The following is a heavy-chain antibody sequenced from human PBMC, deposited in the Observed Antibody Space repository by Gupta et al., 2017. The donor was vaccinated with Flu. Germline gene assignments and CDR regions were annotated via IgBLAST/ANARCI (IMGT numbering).Heavy chain of an antibody. V-gene: IGHV3-21*01. CDR1: GFTFSSYS. Sequence: EVQLVESGGGLVKPGGSLRLSCAASGFTFSSYSMNWVRQAPGKGLEWFSSISSSRSYIYYADSVKGRFTISRDNDKNSLYLQMNSLRAEDTAVYYCARDEGSVVTRTYFDYWGQGTLVTVSS. D-gene: IGHD1-7*01. J-gene: IGHJ4*02. CDR3: ARDEGSVVTRTYFDY. CDR2: ISSSRSYI.